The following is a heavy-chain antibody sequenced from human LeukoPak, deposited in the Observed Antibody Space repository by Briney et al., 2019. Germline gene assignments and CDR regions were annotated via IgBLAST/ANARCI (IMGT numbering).Heavy chain of an antibody. D-gene: IGHD5-12*01. CDR2: IIPIFGTA. CDR1: GGTFSSYA. CDR3: AIGGIVAPGYFDL. Sequence: ASVKVSCKASGGTFSSYAISWVRQAPGQGLEWMGGIIPIFGTANYAQKLQGRVTMTTDTSTSTAYMELRSLRSDDTAVYYCAIGGIVAPGYFDLWGRGTLVTVSS. J-gene: IGHJ2*01. V-gene: IGHV1-69*05.